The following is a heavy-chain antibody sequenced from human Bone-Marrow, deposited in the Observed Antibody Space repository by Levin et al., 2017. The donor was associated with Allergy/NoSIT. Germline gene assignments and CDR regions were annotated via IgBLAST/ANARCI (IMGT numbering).Heavy chain of an antibody. D-gene: IGHD3-10*01. J-gene: IGHJ3*02. V-gene: IGHV3-33*03. CDR3: AKEFGGAFDI. Sequence: GESLKISCSGSGFTFNNYGMHWVRQAPGKGLEWVTVIWSDGSNEYYADSVKGRFTVSRDNSKNTVFLQMNNLRAEDTALYYCAKEFGGAFDIWGPGTLVKVSS. CDR1: GFTFNNYG. CDR2: IWSDGSNE.